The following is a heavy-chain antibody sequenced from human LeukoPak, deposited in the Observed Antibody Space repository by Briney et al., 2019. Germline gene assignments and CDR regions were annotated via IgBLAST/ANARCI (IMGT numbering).Heavy chain of an antibody. D-gene: IGHD2-15*01. CDR3: TRQEVGYCSGGSCYAHFDY. V-gene: IGHV4-39*01. J-gene: IGHJ4*02. Sequence: SETLSLTCTVSGFSISSSNKYWGWIRQPPGSGLEWVGSLSYSGSAYYNSSLKSRVTISVDTSRNQFSLKLISVTAADTAVYYCTRQEVGYCSGGSCYAHFDYWGRGTLVTVSS. CDR2: LSYSGSA. CDR1: GFSISSSNKY.